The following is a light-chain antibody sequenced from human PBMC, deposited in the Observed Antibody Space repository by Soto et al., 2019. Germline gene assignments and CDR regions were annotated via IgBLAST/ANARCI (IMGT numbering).Light chain of an antibody. CDR2: EVS. Sequence: QSALTQPPSASGSPGQSVTISCTGTSSDVGGYTYVSWYQQHPGKGPKLMIYEVSKRPSGVPDRFSGSKSVNTASLTVSGLQAEDEAYYYCSSYAGSNNYVVFGGGTKLTVL. CDR1: SSDVGGYTY. J-gene: IGLJ2*01. CDR3: SSYAGSNNYVV. V-gene: IGLV2-8*01.